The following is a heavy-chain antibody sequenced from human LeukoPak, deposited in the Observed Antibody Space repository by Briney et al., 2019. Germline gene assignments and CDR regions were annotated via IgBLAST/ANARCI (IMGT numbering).Heavy chain of an antibody. Sequence: ASVKVSCKASGYTFTGYYMHWVRQAPGKGLEWMGGFDPEDGETIYAQKFQGRVTMTEDTSTDTAYMELSSLRSEDTAVYYCATRGVLRYFDWLFSFWGQGTLVTVSS. CDR1: GYTFTGYY. D-gene: IGHD3-9*01. V-gene: IGHV1-24*01. CDR2: FDPEDGET. CDR3: ATRGVLRYFDWLFSF. J-gene: IGHJ4*02.